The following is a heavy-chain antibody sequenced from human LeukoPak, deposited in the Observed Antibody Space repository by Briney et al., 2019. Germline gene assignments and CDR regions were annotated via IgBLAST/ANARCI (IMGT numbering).Heavy chain of an antibody. V-gene: IGHV4-39*01. Sequence: SETLSLTCTVSGGSISSSSYYWGWIRQPPGQGLEWIGSIYYSGSTYYNPSLKSRVTISVDTSKTQFSLKLSSVTAADTAVYYCARSPFDWLFYRPDWFDPWGQGTLVTVSS. CDR1: GGSISSSSYY. D-gene: IGHD3-9*01. CDR3: ARSPFDWLFYRPDWFDP. J-gene: IGHJ5*02. CDR2: IYYSGST.